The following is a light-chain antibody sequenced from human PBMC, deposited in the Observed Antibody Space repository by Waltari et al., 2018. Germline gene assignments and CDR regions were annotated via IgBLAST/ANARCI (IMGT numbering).Light chain of an antibody. Sequence: DIQMTQSPSSLSLSVGDRVTITCRASQSISDHLNWYQQKPGEAPKLLIYVASNLESGFPSRLSGSGSGTDFTLTINSLQPADFATYYCQQSFRTPYTFGQGTKLEVK. J-gene: IGKJ2*01. CDR3: QQSFRTPYT. V-gene: IGKV1-39*01. CDR2: VAS. CDR1: QSISDH.